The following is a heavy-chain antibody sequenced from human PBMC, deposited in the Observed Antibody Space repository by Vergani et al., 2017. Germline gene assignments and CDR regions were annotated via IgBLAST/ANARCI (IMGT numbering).Heavy chain of an antibody. Sequence: QVQLQESGPGLVKPSETLSLTCTVSGGSISSYYWSWIRQPPGKGLEWIGYIYYSGSTNYNPSLKSRVTISVDTSKNQFSLKLSSVTAADTAVYYCATSTIFGVVIAAFDIWGQGTMVTVSS. CDR1: GGSISSYY. CDR2: IYYSGST. J-gene: IGHJ3*02. V-gene: IGHV4-59*01. D-gene: IGHD3-3*01. CDR3: ATSTIFGVVIAAFDI.